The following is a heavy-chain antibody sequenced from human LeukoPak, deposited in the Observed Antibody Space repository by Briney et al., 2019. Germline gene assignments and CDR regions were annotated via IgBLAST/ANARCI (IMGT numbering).Heavy chain of an antibody. V-gene: IGHV3-23*01. CDR1: GFTFSSYA. J-gene: IGHJ1*01. D-gene: IGHD3-22*01. Sequence: GGSLRLSCAASGFTFSSYAMSWVRQAPGKGLEWVSAISGSGGSTYYADSVKGRFTISRDNSKNTLYLQMNSLRAEDTAVYYCAKDRGKNYYDSSAEHFQHWGQGTLVTVSS. CDR3: AKDRGKNYYDSSAEHFQH. CDR2: ISGSGGST.